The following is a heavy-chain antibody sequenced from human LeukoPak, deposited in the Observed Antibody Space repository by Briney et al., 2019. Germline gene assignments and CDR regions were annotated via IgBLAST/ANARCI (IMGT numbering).Heavy chain of an antibody. CDR1: GFTFSSYT. CDR3: AKEGKQRGYNYGYDVDY. V-gene: IGHV3-23*01. D-gene: IGHD5-18*01. J-gene: IGHJ4*02. Sequence: PGGSLRLSCAASGFTFSSYTMTWVRQAPGKGLEWVSALSGNGGSTYYADSVKGRFTVSRDNSKNTLYLQMNSLRAEDTAIYYCAKEGKQRGYNYGYDVDYWGQGTLVTVSS. CDR2: LSGNGGST.